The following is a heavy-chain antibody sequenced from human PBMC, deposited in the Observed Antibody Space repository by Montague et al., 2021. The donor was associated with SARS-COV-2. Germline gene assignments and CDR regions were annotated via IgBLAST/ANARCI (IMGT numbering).Heavy chain of an antibody. J-gene: IGHJ6*03. CDR2: INHGGST. Sequence: SETLSLTCAVHGSSFSGYYWNWIRQSPGKGLEWIGEINHGGSTKFSPSLKGRLTISTDTSKNQFSLKLTSVAAADTAVYYCARLRDGVVPSPILGAGSFYSYYYMDVWGRGTPVTVSS. CDR3: ARLRDGVVPSPILGAGSFYSYYYMDV. V-gene: IGHV4-34*01. D-gene: IGHD2-15*01. CDR1: GSSFSGYY.